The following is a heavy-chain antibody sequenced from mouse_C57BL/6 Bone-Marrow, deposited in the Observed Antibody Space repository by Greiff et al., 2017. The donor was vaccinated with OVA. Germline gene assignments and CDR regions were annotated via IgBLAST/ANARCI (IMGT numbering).Heavy chain of an antibody. CDR2: INPNYGTT. CDR3: AFYDGSSYRYFDV. CDR1: GYSFTDYN. Sequence: VQLQQSGPEPVKPGASVKISCKASGYSFTDYNMNWVKQSNGKSLEWIGVINPNYGTTSYNQKFKGKATLTVDQSSSTAYMQLNSLTSEDSAVYYCAFYDGSSYRYFDVWGTGTTVTVSS. D-gene: IGHD1-1*01. V-gene: IGHV1-39*01. J-gene: IGHJ1*03.